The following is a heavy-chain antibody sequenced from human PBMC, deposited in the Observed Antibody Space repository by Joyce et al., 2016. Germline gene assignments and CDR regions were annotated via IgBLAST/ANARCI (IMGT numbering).Heavy chain of an antibody. CDR1: GGSLSGYY. CDR2: VNDRGRT. Sequence: QVQLQEWGAGLLKPSETLSLTCAVYGGSLSGYYWSWLRQAPGMGLEWIGEVNDRGRTNDNPSLKSRATTSMDTSKNQFSLRLTTVTAADTAVYFCARARRGIILARGEMGEYLQHWGRGTVVIVSS. CDR3: ARARRGIILARGEMGEYLQH. D-gene: IGHD3-10*01. J-gene: IGHJ1*01. V-gene: IGHV4-34*04.